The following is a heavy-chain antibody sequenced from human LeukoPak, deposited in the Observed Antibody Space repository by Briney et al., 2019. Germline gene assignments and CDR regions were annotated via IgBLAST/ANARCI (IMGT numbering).Heavy chain of an antibody. V-gene: IGHV3-48*04. CDR2: ISSSSSTI. CDR3: ALLRSDYYDSSGQFDY. CDR1: GFTFSSYA. J-gene: IGHJ4*02. Sequence: GGSLRLSCAASGFTFSSYAMSWVRQAPGKGLEWVSYISSSSSTIYYADSVKGRFTISRDNAKNSLYLQMNSLRAEDTAVYYCALLRSDYYDSSGQFDYWGQGTLVTVSS. D-gene: IGHD3-22*01.